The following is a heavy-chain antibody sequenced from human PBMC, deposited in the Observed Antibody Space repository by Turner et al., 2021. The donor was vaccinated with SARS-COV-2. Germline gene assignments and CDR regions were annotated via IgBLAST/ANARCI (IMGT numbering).Heavy chain of an antibody. J-gene: IGHJ5*02. CDR2: IYYSGST. V-gene: IGHV4-39*01. CDR3: ARHWEVAAAAYLARFDP. D-gene: IGHD6-13*01. Sequence: QLQLQESGPGLVKPSETLSLTGTVSGGSIRTSSYYWGWIRQPPGKGLEWIGSIYYSGSTYYNPSLKSRVTISVDTSKNQFSLKLTSVTAADTAVYFCARHWEVAAAAYLARFDPWGQGTLVTVSS. CDR1: GGSIRTSSYY.